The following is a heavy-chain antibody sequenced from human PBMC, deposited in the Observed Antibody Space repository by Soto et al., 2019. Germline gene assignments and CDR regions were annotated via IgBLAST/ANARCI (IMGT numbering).Heavy chain of an antibody. J-gene: IGHJ4*02. Sequence: QVHLVQSGAEVKKPGSSLKVACKASGGPFNTSAISWVRQAPGHGLEWMGGIIPIFGTPNYAQKFQGKVTITADKSTNTAYLDLISLKAEDRAVYYCAKDDTALLSYGERVNNLGQGTLVTGST. CDR1: GGPFNTSA. D-gene: IGHD1-26*01. CDR2: IIPIFGTP. V-gene: IGHV1-69*06. CDR3: AKDDTALLSYGERVNN.